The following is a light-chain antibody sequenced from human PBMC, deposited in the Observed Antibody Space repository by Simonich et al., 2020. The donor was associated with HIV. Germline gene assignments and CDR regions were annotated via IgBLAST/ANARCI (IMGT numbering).Light chain of an antibody. CDR2: WAS. CDR1: QSVLYSSNNKNY. V-gene: IGKV4-1*01. Sequence: DIVMTQSPDSLAVSLGERATINCKSSQSVLYSSNNKNYLARYQHKPGQPPKLLMYWASTRESGVPDRFSGSGSGTDFTLTISSLQAEDVAVYFCQQCHTHPHTFGQGTKLEIK. CDR3: QQCHTHPHT. J-gene: IGKJ2*01.